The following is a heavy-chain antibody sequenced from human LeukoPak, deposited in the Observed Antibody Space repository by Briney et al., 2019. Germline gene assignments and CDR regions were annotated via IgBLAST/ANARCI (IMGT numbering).Heavy chain of an antibody. CDR1: GGSIRSSYYY. J-gene: IGHJ4*02. D-gene: IGHD3-22*01. V-gene: IGHV4-39*07. CDR2: IYDSGST. CDR3: ARWRGHSSGYYHFDY. Sequence: PSETLSLTCTVSGGSIRSSYYYWGWIRQPPGKGLEWIGSIYDSGSTYYNPSLKSRVTISVDTSKNQFSLKLSSVTAADTAVYYCARWRGHSSGYYHFDYWGQGTLVTVSS.